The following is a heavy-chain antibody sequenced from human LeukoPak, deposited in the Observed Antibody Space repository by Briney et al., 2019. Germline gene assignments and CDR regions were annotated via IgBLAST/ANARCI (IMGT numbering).Heavy chain of an antibody. CDR2: INARGDT. CDR1: GWSFNDYY. Sequence: SETLSLTCAVYGWSFNDYYWNWIRQPPGKGLEWIGEINARGDTNYNPSLKSRVTISVDTSKKQFSLRLTSMIAADTALYYCARGQVPAARGCNWFDPWGQGTLVTVSS. J-gene: IGHJ5*02. D-gene: IGHD2-2*01. CDR3: ARGQVPAARGCNWFDP. V-gene: IGHV4-34*01.